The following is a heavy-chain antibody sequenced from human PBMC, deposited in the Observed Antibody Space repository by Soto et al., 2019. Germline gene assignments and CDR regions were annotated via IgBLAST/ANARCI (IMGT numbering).Heavy chain of an antibody. J-gene: IGHJ6*02. Sequence: ASVKVSCKASGYTFTSYYIHWVRQAPGQGLEWMGIINPSGGSTSYAQKFQGRVTMTRDTSTSTVYMELSSLRSEDTAVYYCARDLKPLIDYDFWSGYSHLEKYYYYGMDVWGQGTTVTVSS. CDR3: ARDLKPLIDYDFWSGYSHLEKYYYYGMDV. CDR1: GYTFTSYY. V-gene: IGHV1-46*01. D-gene: IGHD3-3*01. CDR2: INPSGGST.